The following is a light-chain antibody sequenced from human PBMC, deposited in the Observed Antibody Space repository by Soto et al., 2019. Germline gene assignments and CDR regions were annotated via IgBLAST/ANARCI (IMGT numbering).Light chain of an antibody. Sequence: AIQLTQSPSSLSGSVGDRVTITCXXSQGISSALAWYQQKPGKAPKLLXYDASSLESGVPARFSGSGSGTEFTLTISSLQSEDFAVYYCQQYNNWPSWTFGQGTKVDIK. CDR3: QQYNNWPSWT. CDR2: DAS. V-gene: IGKV1D-13*01. J-gene: IGKJ1*01. CDR1: QGISSA.